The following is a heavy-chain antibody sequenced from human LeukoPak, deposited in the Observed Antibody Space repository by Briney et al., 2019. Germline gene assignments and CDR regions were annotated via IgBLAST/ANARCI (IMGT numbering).Heavy chain of an antibody. V-gene: IGHV3-33*01. CDR3: AFEIGRSQGAFDI. D-gene: IGHD1-26*01. J-gene: IGHJ3*02. CDR2: IWNDGSDE. CDR1: GFIFSQYA. Sequence: PGGSLRLSCAASGFIFSQYAMHWVRQTPGKGLEWVAAIWNDGSDENYADSVKGRFTISSDNSKNTLYLQMNSLRAEDTAVYYCAFEIGRSQGAFDIWGQGTMITVSS.